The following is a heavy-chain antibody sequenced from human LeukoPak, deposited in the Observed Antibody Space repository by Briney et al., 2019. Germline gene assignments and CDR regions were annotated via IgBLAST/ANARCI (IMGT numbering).Heavy chain of an antibody. CDR1: GFSVSSNY. CDR2: IYSGGST. V-gene: IGHV3-53*01. CDR3: CIAVAGSRYYFDY. D-gene: IGHD6-19*01. J-gene: IGHJ4*02. Sequence: PGGSLRLSCAASGFSVSSNYMSWVRQAPGKGLEWVSVIYSGGSTYYADSVKGRFTISRDNSKNTLYLQMNSLRAEDTAVYYCCIAVAGSRYYFDYWGQGTLVTVSS.